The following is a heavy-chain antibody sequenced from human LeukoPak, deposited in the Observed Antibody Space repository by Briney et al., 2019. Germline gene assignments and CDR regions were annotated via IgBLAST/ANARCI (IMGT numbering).Heavy chain of an antibody. V-gene: IGHV1-2*02. CDR2: INPNSGGT. D-gene: IGHD2-2*01. Sequence: ASVKVSCKASGYTLTSYYMHWVRQAPGQGLEWMGIINPNSGGTNYAQKFQGRVTMTRDTSISTAYMELSRLRSDDTAVYYCARYVVVPAADYYYYYMDVWGKGTTVTISS. J-gene: IGHJ6*03. CDR3: ARYVVVPAADYYYYYMDV. CDR1: GYTLTSYY.